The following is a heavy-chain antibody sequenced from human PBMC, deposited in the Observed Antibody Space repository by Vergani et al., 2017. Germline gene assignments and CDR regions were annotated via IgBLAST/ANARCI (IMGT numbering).Heavy chain of an antibody. V-gene: IGHV4-61*02. CDR1: GGAVNSGSNF. CDR3: ARETVVTSWDGYRFHCMGV. CDR2: TSTDGST. D-gene: IGHD3-16*02. J-gene: IGHJ6*03. Sequence: QVQLQESGPGLVKPSQTLSLTCSVSGGAVNSGSNFWTWIRQPAGKGLEWIGRTSTDGSTNYNPSLKSRVTVSGDTSKTQISLRLTSVTAEDTAVYYCARETVVTSWDGYRFHCMGVWGKGTTVTVSS.